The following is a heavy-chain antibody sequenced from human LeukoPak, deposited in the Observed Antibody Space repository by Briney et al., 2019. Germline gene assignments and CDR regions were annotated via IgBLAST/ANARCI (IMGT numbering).Heavy chain of an antibody. CDR3: ARGRYCSSTSCYGFDP. Sequence: PSETLPLTCTVSGGSISSYYWSWIRQPPGKGLEWIGYIYYSGSTNYNPSLKSRVTISVDTSKNQFSLKLSSVTAADTAVYYCARGRYCSSTSCYGFDPWGQGTLVTVSS. CDR2: IYYSGST. V-gene: IGHV4-59*01. D-gene: IGHD2-2*01. J-gene: IGHJ5*02. CDR1: GGSISSYY.